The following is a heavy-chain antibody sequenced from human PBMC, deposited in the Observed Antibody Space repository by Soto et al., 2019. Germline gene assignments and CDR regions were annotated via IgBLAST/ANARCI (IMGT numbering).Heavy chain of an antibody. J-gene: IGHJ4*02. D-gene: IGHD2-21*02. CDR1: RYTFNKYA. V-gene: IGHV1-3*01. CDR3: ARGGHIAVVTASFDY. Sequence: GASAKASCKASRYTFNKYALQWVRQAPGQRLEWMGWINASNGNTKYSQKFQGRVTITRDTSTSTAYMELSSLRSADTAVYYCARGGHIAVVTASFDYWGQGTLVTVSS. CDR2: INASNGNT.